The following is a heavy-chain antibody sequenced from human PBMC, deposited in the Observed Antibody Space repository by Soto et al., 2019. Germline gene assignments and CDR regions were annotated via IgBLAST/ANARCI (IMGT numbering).Heavy chain of an antibody. D-gene: IGHD4-17*01. CDR3: ARERRIGVTNGDWYFDL. CDR2: INSDGSST. J-gene: IGHJ2*01. CDR1: GFTFSSYW. Sequence: EVQLVESGGGLVQPGGSLRLSCAASGFTFSSYWMHWVRQAPGKGLVWVSRINSDGSSTSYADSVKGRFTISRDNAKNTLYLQMNSLRAEVTAVYYCARERRIGVTNGDWYFDLCGRGTLVTVSS. V-gene: IGHV3-74*01.